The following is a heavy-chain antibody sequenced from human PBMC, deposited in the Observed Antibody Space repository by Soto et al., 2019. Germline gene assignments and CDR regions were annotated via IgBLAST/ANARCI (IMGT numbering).Heavy chain of an antibody. V-gene: IGHV2-70*11. CDR3: ARVIEYSSSSIHSYYYYYMDV. J-gene: IGHJ6*03. CDR1: WFSLSTSGMC. D-gene: IGHD6-6*01. CDR2: IDWDDDK. Sequence: SGPTLVNPTQTLTLTCTFSWFSLSTSGMCVSWIRQPPGKALEWLARIDWDDDKYYSTSLKTRLTISKDTSKNQVVLTMTNMDPVDTATYYCARVIEYSSSSIHSYYYYYMDVWGKGTTVTVSS.